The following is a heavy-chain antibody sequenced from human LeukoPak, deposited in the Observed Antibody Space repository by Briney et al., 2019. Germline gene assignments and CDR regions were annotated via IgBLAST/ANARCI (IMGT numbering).Heavy chain of an antibody. CDR2: MKGDGSEI. Sequence: GSLRLSCAASGFTFSTYWMTWVRQAPGKGLEWVANMKGDGSEIHYVDSVKGRFTISRDNAKNSLYLQMNSLRAEDAAVYYCARVSPYSSSSADFWGQGTLVTVSS. V-gene: IGHV3-7*01. CDR3: ARVSPYSSSSADF. J-gene: IGHJ4*02. D-gene: IGHD6-6*01. CDR1: GFTFSTYW.